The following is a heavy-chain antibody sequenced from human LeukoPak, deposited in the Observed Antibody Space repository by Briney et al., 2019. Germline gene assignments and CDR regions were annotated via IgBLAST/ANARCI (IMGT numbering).Heavy chain of an antibody. V-gene: IGHV3-53*05. CDR1: GFTVSSNY. CDR2: SYSGGSP. CDR3: AKDAGQYSGYDGDAFDI. J-gene: IGHJ3*02. Sequence: GGSLRLSCAVSGFTVSSNYMSWVRQAPGRGLECVSLSYSGGSPYYADSVKGRFTVSRDNSKNTLYLQMNSLRAEDTAVYYCAKDAGQYSGYDGDAFDIWGQGTMVTVSS. D-gene: IGHD5-12*01.